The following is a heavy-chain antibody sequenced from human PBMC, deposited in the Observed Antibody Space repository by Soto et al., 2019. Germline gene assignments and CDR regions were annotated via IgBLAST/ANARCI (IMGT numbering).Heavy chain of an antibody. CDR2: INAGNGNT. CDR3: AREFPLRGDNDY. Sequence: ASVKVSCKASGYTFTSYAMHWVRQAPGQRLEWMGWINAGNGNTKYSQKFQGRVTITRDTSASTAYMELSSLRSEDTAVYYCAREFPLRGDNDYWGQGTLVTVSS. CDR1: GYTFTSYA. J-gene: IGHJ4*02. D-gene: IGHD7-27*01. V-gene: IGHV1-3*01.